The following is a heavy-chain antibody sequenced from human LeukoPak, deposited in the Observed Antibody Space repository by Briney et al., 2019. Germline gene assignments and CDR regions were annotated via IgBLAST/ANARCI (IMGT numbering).Heavy chain of an antibody. CDR2: IYYSGST. D-gene: IGHD4-23*01. CDR3: ARHAKRYTVVNAFDI. Sequence: SETLSLTCTVSGGSISSSSYYWGWIRQPPGKGLEWIGSIYYSGSTYYNPSLKSRVTISVDTSKNQFSLKLSSVTAADTAVYYCARHAKRYTVVNAFDIWGQGTMVTVSS. V-gene: IGHV4-39*07. J-gene: IGHJ3*02. CDR1: GGSISSSSYY.